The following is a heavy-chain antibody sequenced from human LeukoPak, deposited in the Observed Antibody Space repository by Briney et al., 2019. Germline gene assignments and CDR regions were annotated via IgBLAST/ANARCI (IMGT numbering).Heavy chain of an antibody. D-gene: IGHD3-3*01. CDR1: GGSISSYY. V-gene: IGHV4-34*01. Sequence: SETLSLTCTVSGGSISSYYWSWIRQPPGKGLEWIGEINHSGSTNYNPSLKSRVTISVDTSKNQFSLKLSSVTAADTAVYYCARGGDFWSGYYTRGMGDFDYWGQGTLVTVSS. CDR3: ARGGDFWSGYYTRGMGDFDY. J-gene: IGHJ4*02. CDR2: INHSGST.